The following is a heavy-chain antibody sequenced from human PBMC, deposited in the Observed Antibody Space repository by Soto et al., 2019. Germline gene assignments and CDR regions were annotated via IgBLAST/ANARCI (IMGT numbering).Heavy chain of an antibody. D-gene: IGHD4-17*01. V-gene: IGHV3-23*01. CDR2: ISGSGGST. CDR3: ASSGGGDPLTETYYYYYGMDV. CDR1: GFTFSSYA. Sequence: EVQLLESGGGLVQPGGSLRLSCAASGFTFSSYAMSWVRQAPGKGLEWVSAISGSGGSTYYADSVKGRFTISRDNSKNTLYLQMNSLRAEDTAVYYCASSGGGDPLTETYYYYYGMDVWGQGTTVTVSS. J-gene: IGHJ6*02.